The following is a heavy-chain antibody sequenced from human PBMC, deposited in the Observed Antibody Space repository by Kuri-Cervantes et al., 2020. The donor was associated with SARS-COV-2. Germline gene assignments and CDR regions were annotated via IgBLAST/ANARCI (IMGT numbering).Heavy chain of an antibody. Sequence: SETLSLTCTVSGYSISSGYCWGWIRQPPGKGLEWIGSIYHSGSTYYNPSLKSRVTISVDTSKNQFSLKLSSVTAADTAVYYCARGPAHDFWSGYRFDYWGQGTLVTVSS. D-gene: IGHD3-3*01. CDR3: ARGPAHDFWSGYRFDY. J-gene: IGHJ4*02. V-gene: IGHV4-38-2*02. CDR1: GYSISSGYC. CDR2: IYHSGST.